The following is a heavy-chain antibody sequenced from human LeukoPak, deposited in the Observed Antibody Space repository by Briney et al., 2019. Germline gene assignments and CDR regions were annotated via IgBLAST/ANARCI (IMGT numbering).Heavy chain of an antibody. D-gene: IGHD3-22*01. CDR2: ISAYNGNT. J-gene: IGHJ4*02. Sequence: ASVKVSCKASGYTFTGYYMHWVRQAPGQGLEWMGWISAYNGNTNYAQKLQGRVTMTTDTSTSTAYMELRSLRSDDTAVYYCARASYYDSSGYKDYWGQGTLVTVSS. CDR3: ARASYYDSSGYKDY. V-gene: IGHV1-18*04. CDR1: GYTFTGYY.